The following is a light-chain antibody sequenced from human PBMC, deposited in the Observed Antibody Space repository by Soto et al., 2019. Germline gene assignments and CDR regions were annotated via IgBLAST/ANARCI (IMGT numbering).Light chain of an antibody. J-gene: IGKJ5*01. V-gene: IGKV1-5*03. CDR2: KAS. CDR3: QHYESYSSIP. Sequence: DIRRTQSPSTLSASVGDRVTITCRASQSISSWLAWYQQKPGKAPNLLIYKASTLETGVPPRFSGSGSGTQFTLSICILQPYIFATYYCQHYESYSSIPFGQGTRLEIK. CDR1: QSISSW.